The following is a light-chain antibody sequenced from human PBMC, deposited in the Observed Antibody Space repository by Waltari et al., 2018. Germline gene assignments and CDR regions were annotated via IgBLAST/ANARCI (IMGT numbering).Light chain of an antibody. V-gene: IGLV2-23*02. CDR3: CSYAGNYIVV. Sequence: QSALTQPASVSGSPGQSVTISCTGASSDIGRSDIVSWYQQHPGNAPKLMICDVSKRASAVARRFSWSESGATASLTISGLQFEDEADYYCCSYAGNYIVVFGGGTRLTVL. CDR2: DVS. CDR1: SSDIGRSDI. J-gene: IGLJ2*01.